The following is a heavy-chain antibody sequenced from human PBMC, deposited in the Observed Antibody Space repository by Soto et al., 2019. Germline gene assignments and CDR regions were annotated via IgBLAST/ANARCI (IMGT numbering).Heavy chain of an antibody. CDR3: ARDVAVVTPKLYYYYYGMDV. Sequence: SETLSLTYTVSGGSVSSGSYYWSWIRQPPGKGLEWIGYIYYSGSTNYNPSLKSRVTISVDTSKNQFSLKLSSVTAADTAVYYCARDVAVVTPKLYYYYYGMDVWGQGTTVTVSS. V-gene: IGHV4-61*01. CDR1: GGSVSSGSYY. CDR2: IYYSGST. D-gene: IGHD2-21*02. J-gene: IGHJ6*02.